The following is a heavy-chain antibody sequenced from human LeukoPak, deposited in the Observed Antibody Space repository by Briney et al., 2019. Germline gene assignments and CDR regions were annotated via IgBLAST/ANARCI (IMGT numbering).Heavy chain of an antibody. CDR1: GYTFTNYG. V-gene: IGHV1-18*01. J-gene: IGHJ4*02. D-gene: IGHD4-11*01. CDR3: AREDHSNYNY. CDR2: ISGYNGYT. Sequence: GASVKVSCKASGYTFTNYGVSWVRQAPGQGLEWMGWISGYNGYTNYAQKFQFRVTMTTDTSTSTAYMELRSLTSDDTAVYYCAREDHSNYNYWGQGTLVTVSS.